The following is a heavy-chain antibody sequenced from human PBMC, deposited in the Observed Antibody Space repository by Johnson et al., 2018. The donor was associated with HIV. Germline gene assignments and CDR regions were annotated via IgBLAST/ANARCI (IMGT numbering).Heavy chain of an antibody. CDR3: APLGDAFDI. D-gene: IGHD7-27*01. V-gene: IGHV3-30*04. CDR1: GFTFRSYA. Sequence: QVQLVESGGGVVQPGRSLRLYCAASGFTFRSYAMHWVRQAPGKGLEWVAVISYDGKSTYYADSVKGRFTISRDNSKNTLYLQMNSLRAEDTAVYYCAPLGDAFDIWGQGTMVTVSS. J-gene: IGHJ3*02. CDR2: ISYDGKST.